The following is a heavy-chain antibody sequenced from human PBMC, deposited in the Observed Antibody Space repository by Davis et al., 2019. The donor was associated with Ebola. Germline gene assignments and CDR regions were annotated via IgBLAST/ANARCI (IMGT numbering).Heavy chain of an antibody. CDR1: GFTFSSYA. CDR3: AKGLLGSGYDSH. D-gene: IGHD3-16*01. CDR2: ISGSGGST. V-gene: IGHV3-23*01. J-gene: IGHJ6*02. Sequence: PGGSLRLSCAASGFTFSSYAMSWARQAPGKGLEWVSAISGSGGSTYYPDSVKGRFTIFRDNSKNTLYLQMNSLGAEDTAVYYCAKGLLGSGYDSHWGQGTTVTVSS.